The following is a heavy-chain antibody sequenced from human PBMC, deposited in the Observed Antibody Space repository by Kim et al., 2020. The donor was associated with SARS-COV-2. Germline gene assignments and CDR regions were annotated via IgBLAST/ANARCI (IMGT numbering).Heavy chain of an antibody. CDR1: GYSFKNYW. D-gene: IGHD6-25*01. V-gene: IGHV5-51*01. CDR3: ARQLAATPFYFDY. J-gene: IGHJ4*02. CDR2: IYPDDSDT. Sequence: GGSLRLSCKGSGYSFKNYWIGWVRQTPGKGLEWMGIIYPDDSDTRYSPSFRGQVTISVDKSTSTASLQWSRLRPSDTAIYYCARQLAATPFYFDYWGLGTLVTVTS.